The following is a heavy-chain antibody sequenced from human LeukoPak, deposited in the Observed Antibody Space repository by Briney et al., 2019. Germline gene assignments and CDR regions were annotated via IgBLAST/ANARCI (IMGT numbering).Heavy chain of an antibody. CDR2: IKQDGGEK. CDR3: ARDRGDYSGSYYFDY. CDR1: GITFSRYW. Sequence: PGGSLRLSCVDSGITFSRYWMSWVRQAPGKGLEWVANIKQDGGEKYYVDSVKGRFTISRDNAKNSLYLQMNSLRAEDTAVYYCARDRGDYSGSYYFDYWGQGTLVTVSS. J-gene: IGHJ4*02. D-gene: IGHD1-26*01. V-gene: IGHV3-7*01.